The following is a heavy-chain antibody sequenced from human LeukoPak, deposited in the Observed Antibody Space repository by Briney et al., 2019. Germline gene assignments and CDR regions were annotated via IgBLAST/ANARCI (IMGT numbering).Heavy chain of an antibody. CDR3: VRDRYTSSWYGPKDY. Sequence: SGGSLRLSCAASGFTFSSYPMYWVRQAPGKGLEWVAVMSYDGSTKYYADSVKGRFTISTDNSKNTLYLQMNSLRPEDTAVYYCVRDRYTSSWYGPKDYWGQGTLVTVSS. V-gene: IGHV3-30-3*01. D-gene: IGHD6-13*01. CDR1: GFTFSSYP. J-gene: IGHJ4*02. CDR2: MSYDGSTK.